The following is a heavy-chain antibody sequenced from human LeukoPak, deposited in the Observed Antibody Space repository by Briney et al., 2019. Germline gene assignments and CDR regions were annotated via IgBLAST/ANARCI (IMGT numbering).Heavy chain of an antibody. CDR3: AKGRALEVVAAFNY. J-gene: IGHJ4*02. Sequence: GGSLRLSCAASGFTFSSYAMGWVRQAPGKGLEWVSAISGSGANTYYADSVKGRFTISRDNSKNTLSLQMNTLRTDDTAVYYCAKGRALEVVAAFNYGGQGTVVTVSS. D-gene: IGHD2-15*01. CDR1: GFTFSSYA. CDR2: ISGSGANT. V-gene: IGHV3-23*01.